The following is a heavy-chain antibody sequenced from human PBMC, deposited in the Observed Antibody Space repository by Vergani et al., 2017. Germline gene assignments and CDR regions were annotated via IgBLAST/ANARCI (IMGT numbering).Heavy chain of an antibody. V-gene: IGHV3-48*01. CDR3: VRVPDYSTFDS. J-gene: IGHJ4*02. CDR1: GFTFSAYS. D-gene: IGHD4-11*01. Sequence: DVRLVESGGGVVQPGGSLRLSCAASGFTFSAYSMNWVRQTPGKGLEWISYIGVSYNSIYYADSVMGRFGISRDNARNLLFLQMNRLRADDSALYFFVRVPDYSTFDSWGQGTLVTVS. CDR2: IGVSYNSI.